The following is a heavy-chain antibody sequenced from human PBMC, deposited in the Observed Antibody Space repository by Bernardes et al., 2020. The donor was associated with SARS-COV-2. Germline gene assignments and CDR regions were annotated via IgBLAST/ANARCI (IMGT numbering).Heavy chain of an antibody. D-gene: IGHD2-15*01. Sequence: SETLSLTRTVSGGSVISGSYYWSWIPQPPGKGLQWIGYIFYSGSTNYDSSLKSRVTISVDTSKNQFSLQLSSVTAADTAVYYCVRALHATAFDYWGQGNLVIVSS. V-gene: IGHV4-61*01. CDR2: IFYSGST. CDR3: VRALHATAFDY. CDR1: GGSVISGSYY. J-gene: IGHJ4*02.